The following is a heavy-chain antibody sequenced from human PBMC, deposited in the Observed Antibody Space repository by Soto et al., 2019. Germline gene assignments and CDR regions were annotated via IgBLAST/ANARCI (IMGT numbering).Heavy chain of an antibody. CDR1: GFTFSSYA. Sequence: GGSLRLSCAASGFTFSSYAMSWVRQAPGKGLEWVSAISGSGGSTYYADSVKGRFTISRDNSKNTLYLQMNSLRAEDTAVYYCAKGMVRGARGVVYYFDYWGQGTLVTVSS. CDR2: ISGSGGST. CDR3: AKGMVRGARGVVYYFDY. D-gene: IGHD3-10*01. V-gene: IGHV3-23*01. J-gene: IGHJ4*02.